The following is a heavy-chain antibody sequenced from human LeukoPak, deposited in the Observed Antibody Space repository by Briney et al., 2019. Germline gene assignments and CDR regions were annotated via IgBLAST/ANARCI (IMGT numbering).Heavy chain of an antibody. J-gene: IGHJ6*02. CDR2: MNPNSGNT. CDR1: GYTFTSYD. CDR3: ARGPRHSSSWSTAYYYYYYGMDV. D-gene: IGHD6-13*01. Sequence: ASVKVSCKASGYTFTSYDINWVRQATGQGLEWMGWMNPNSGNTGYAQKFQGRVTMTRNTSISTAYMELSSLRSEDTAVYYCARGPRHSSSWSTAYYYYYYGMDVWGQGTTVTVSS. V-gene: IGHV1-8*01.